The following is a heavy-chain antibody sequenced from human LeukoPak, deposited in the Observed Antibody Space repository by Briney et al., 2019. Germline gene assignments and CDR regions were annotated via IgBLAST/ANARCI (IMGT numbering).Heavy chain of an antibody. J-gene: IGHJ6*03. V-gene: IGHV3-30*14. CDR1: GFTFSSYA. CDR2: ISYDGSNK. D-gene: IGHD1-26*01. CDR3: ARSIVGAGPDYYYMDV. Sequence: GGSLRLSCAASGFTFSSYAMHWVRQAPGKGLEWVAVISYDGSNKYYADSVKGRFTISRDNSKNTLYLQMNSLRAEDTAVYYCARSIVGAGPDYYYMDVWGKGTTVTVSS.